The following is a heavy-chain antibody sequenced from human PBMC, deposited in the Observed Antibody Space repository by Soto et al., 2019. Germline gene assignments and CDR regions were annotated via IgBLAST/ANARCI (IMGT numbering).Heavy chain of an antibody. CDR3: TTDSYITMIVVRFAY. CDR1: GVAFSDAW. J-gene: IGHJ4*01. Sequence: GGSLRLSCAASGVAFSDAWINWARQAPGKGLEWVGRIKSKTDGGTTDFAAPVRGRFAISRDDSKNMVYMQMNSLKTEDTAVYYCTTDSYITMIVVRFAYWVHGTLVTVSS. D-gene: IGHD3-22*01. V-gene: IGHV3-15*07. CDR2: IKSKTDGGTT.